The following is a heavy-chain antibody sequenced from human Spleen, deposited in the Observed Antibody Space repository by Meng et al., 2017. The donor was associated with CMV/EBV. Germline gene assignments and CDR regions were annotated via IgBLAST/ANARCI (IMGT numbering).Heavy chain of an antibody. V-gene: IGHV3-30-3*01. CDR3: ARDRSAAGYFDY. CDR1: EFTFSTYA. J-gene: IGHJ4*02. D-gene: IGHD6-13*01. Sequence: CAASEFTFSTYAMHWVRQTPGKGLEWVAVISYDGSNKYYADSVKGRFTISRDNSKNTLHLQMNTLRAEDTALYYCARDRSAAGYFDYWGQGTLVTVSS. CDR2: ISYDGSNK.